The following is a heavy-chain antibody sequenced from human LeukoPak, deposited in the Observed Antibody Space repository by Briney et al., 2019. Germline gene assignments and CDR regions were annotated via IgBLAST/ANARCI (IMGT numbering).Heavy chain of an antibody. CDR1: GYTSTSYG. J-gene: IGHJ3*02. CDR2: ISAYNGNT. CDR3: ARDRSQWLDDAFDI. Sequence: GASVKVSCKASGYTSTSYGISWVRQAPGQGLEWMGWISAYNGNTNYAQKLQGRVTMTTDTSTSTAYMELRSLRSDDTAVYYCARDRSQWLDDAFDIWGQGTMVTVSS. V-gene: IGHV1-18*01. D-gene: IGHD6-19*01.